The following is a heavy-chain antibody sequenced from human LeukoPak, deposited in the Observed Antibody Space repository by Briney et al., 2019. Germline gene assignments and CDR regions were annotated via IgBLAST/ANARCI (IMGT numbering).Heavy chain of an antibody. J-gene: IGHJ4*02. D-gene: IGHD3-3*01. V-gene: IGHV3-30*04. CDR3: ASVSRFLEWLSHFDY. CDR1: GFTFSSYA. Sequence: GGSLRLSCAASGFTFSSYAMHWVRQAPGKGLEWVAVISYDGSNKYYADSAKGRFTISRDNSKNTLYLQMNSLRAEDTAVYYCASVSRFLEWLSHFDYWGQGTLVTVSS. CDR2: ISYDGSNK.